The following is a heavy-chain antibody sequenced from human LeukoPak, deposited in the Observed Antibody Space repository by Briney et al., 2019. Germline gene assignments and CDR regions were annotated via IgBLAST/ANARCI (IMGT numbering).Heavy chain of an antibody. J-gene: IGHJ4*02. CDR3: AKDGRGRTFFGDIEY. D-gene: IGHD3-10*01. Sequence: GGSLRLSCAASGFSFSLYGMHWVRQAPGKGLEWVAVISNDGDSEYYSDSVKDRFTISRDNAKDTLYLQMDSLRRDDTAVYFCAKDGRGRTFFGDIEYWGQGTLVAVSS. CDR1: GFSFSLYG. V-gene: IGHV3-30*18. CDR2: ISNDGDSE.